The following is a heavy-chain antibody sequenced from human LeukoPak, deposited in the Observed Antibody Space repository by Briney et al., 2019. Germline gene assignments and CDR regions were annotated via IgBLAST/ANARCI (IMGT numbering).Heavy chain of an antibody. CDR2: IYHSGST. CDR1: GGSISSGGYY. J-gene: IGHJ5*02. D-gene: IGHD4-11*01. V-gene: IGHV4-30-2*01. CDR3: ARDGTSNYDNWFDP. Sequence: SQTLSLTCTVSGGSISSGGYYWSWIRQPPGKGLEWIGYIYHSGSTYYNPSLKSRVTISVDRSKNQFSLKLSSVTAADTAVYYCARDGTSNYDNWFDPWGQGTLVTVSS.